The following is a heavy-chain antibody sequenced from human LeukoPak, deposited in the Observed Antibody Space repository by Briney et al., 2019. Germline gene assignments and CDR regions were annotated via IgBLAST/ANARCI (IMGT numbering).Heavy chain of an antibody. J-gene: IGHJ4*02. CDR3: ARENSGSYWGLDY. CDR1: GDSISSYY. D-gene: IGHD1-26*01. CDR2: IDYSGST. V-gene: IGHV4-59*01. Sequence: SETLSLTCTVSGDSISSYYWSWLRQPPGKGLEWIGSIDYSGSTDYNPSLKSRVTISVDTSKNQFSLKLSSVTAADTAVYYCARENSGSYWGLDYWGQGTLVTVSS.